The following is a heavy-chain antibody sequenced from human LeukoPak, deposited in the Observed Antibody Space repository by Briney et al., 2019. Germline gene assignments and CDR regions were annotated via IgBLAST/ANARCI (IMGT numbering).Heavy chain of an antibody. V-gene: IGHV4-59*08. J-gene: IGHJ4*02. CDR1: GGSFSSYY. D-gene: IGHD5-18*01. CDR2: IYYSGST. CDR3: ARHRDTAMVNFDY. Sequence: SETLSLTCAVYGGSFSSYYWSWIRQPPGKGLEWIGYIYYSGSTNYNPSLKSRVTISVDTSKNQFSLKLSSVTAADTAVYYCARHRDTAMVNFDYWGQGTLVTVSS.